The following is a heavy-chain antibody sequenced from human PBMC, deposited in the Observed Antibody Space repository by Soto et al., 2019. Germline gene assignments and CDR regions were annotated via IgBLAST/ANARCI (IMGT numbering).Heavy chain of an antibody. CDR2: INPNSGGT. CDR3: ARALGYCSSTSCPGDAFDI. J-gene: IGHJ3*02. Sequence: ASVTVSCKASGYTFTGYYMHWVRQATGQGLEWMGWINPNSGGTNYAQKFQGWVTMTRDTSISTAYMELSRLRSDDTAVYYCARALGYCSSTSCPGDAFDIWGQGTMVTVSS. D-gene: IGHD2-2*01. CDR1: GYTFTGYY. V-gene: IGHV1-2*04.